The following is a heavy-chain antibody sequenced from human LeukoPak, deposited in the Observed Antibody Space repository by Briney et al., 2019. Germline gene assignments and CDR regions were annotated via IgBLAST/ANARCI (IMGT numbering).Heavy chain of an antibody. CDR2: INPNSGGT. Sequence: ASVKVSCKASGYTFTGYYMHWVRQAPGQGLEWMGWINPNSGGTNYAQKFQGRVTMTRDTSISTAYMELSRLRSDDTAVYYCARGKYSSSPKLQARPYYYYGMDVWGQGTTVTVSS. V-gene: IGHV1-2*02. CDR3: ARGKYSSSPKLQARPYYYYGMDV. CDR1: GYTFTGYY. D-gene: IGHD6-6*01. J-gene: IGHJ6*02.